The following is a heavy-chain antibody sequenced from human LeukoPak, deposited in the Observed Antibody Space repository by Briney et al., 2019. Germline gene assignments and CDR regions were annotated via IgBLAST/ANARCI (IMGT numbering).Heavy chain of an antibody. V-gene: IGHV3-23*01. D-gene: IGHD4/OR15-4a*01. CDR2: VSGIGDKP. J-gene: IGHJ6*03. CDR3: AKDHYGGNPRTNYYYYMDV. CDR1: GFTFSNYA. Sequence: GGSLRLSXAASGFTFSNYAMSWVRQAPGKGLEWVSAVSGIGDKPYYADSVNGRFTISRDNSKNTLYLQMSSLRAEDTALYYCAKDHYGGNPRTNYYYYMDVWGKGTTVTVSS.